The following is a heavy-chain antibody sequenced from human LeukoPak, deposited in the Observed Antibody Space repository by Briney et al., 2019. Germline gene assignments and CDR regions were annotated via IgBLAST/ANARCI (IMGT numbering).Heavy chain of an antibody. V-gene: IGHV4-4*07. CDR1: GGSFSNHF. D-gene: IGHD3-10*01. CDR3: ARTPMVRGAHWFDP. J-gene: IGHJ5*02. Sequence: SETLSLTCSVSGGSFSNHFWSWVRQPAGKGLEWIGRIYPSGNTNYNPSLKSRVTLSVDTSKTQFSLKLSSVTAVDTAVYYCARTPMVRGAHWFDPWGQGTLVTVSS. CDR2: IYPSGNT.